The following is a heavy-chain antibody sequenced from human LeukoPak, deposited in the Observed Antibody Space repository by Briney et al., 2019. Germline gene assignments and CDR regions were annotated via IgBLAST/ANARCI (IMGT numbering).Heavy chain of an antibody. CDR3: AREGLGQLVRGAYRYYYYMDV. D-gene: IGHD6-6*01. V-gene: IGHV1-69*01. CDR2: IIPIFGTA. CDR1: GGTFSSYA. Sequence: SVKVSCKASGGTFSSYAISWVRQAPGQGLEWMGGIIPIFGTANYAQKFQGRVTITADESTSTAYMELSSLRSEDTAVYYCAREGLGQLVRGAYRYYYYMDVWGKGTTVTVSS. J-gene: IGHJ6*03.